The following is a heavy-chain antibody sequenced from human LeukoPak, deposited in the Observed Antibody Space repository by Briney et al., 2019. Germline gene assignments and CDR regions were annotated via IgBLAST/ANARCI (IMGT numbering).Heavy chain of an antibody. D-gene: IGHD3-10*01. CDR2: IYYSGST. Sequence: SQTLSLTCTVSGGSISSGDYYWSWIRQPPGKGLEWIGYIYYSGSTYYNPSLKSRVTISVDTSENQFSLKLSSVTAADTAVYYCARGGSPRRDRPYWYFDLWGRGTLVTVSS. CDR3: ARGGSPRRDRPYWYFDL. V-gene: IGHV4-30-4*01. CDR1: GGSISSGDYY. J-gene: IGHJ2*01.